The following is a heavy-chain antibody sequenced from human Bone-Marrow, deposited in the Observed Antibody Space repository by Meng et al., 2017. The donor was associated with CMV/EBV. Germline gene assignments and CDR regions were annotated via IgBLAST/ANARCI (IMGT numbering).Heavy chain of an antibody. J-gene: IGHJ1*01. CDR2: VYYTGTT. CDR1: HGSINVKNYY. CDR3: ARNPYNFWSGAPV. D-gene: IGHD3-3*01. Sequence: SETLSLTCSVPHGSINVKNYYWAWIRQSPGKGLEWIGSVYYTGTTFLNSSFKSRVSISVDTSNNQFSLKMNSVTAADTAVYYCARNPYNFWSGAPVWGQGKLVTVSS. V-gene: IGHV4-39*07.